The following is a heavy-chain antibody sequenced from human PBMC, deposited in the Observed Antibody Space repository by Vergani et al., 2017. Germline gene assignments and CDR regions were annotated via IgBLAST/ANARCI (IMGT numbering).Heavy chain of an antibody. CDR1: GGSISSYY. Sequence: QVQLQESGPGLVKPSETLSLTCTVSGGSISSYYWSWIRQPPGKGLEWIGYIYYSGSTNYNPSLKSRVTISVDTSKNQFSLKLSSVTAADTAVYYCARATSFGVVIPYYYYYYMDVWGKGTTVTISS. CDR2: IYYSGST. J-gene: IGHJ6*03. D-gene: IGHD3-3*01. CDR3: ARATSFGVVIPYYYYYYMDV. V-gene: IGHV4-59*12.